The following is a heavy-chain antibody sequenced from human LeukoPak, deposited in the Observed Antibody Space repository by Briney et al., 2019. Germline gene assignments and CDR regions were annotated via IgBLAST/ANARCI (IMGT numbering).Heavy chain of an antibody. J-gene: IGHJ5*02. CDR1: GCTFTSYG. CDR3: AREVIPPGATGDNWLDP. D-gene: IGHD2-2*01. CDR2: ISAYNGNT. Sequence: GASVKVSCKASGCTFTSYGISWVRQAPGQGLEWMGWISAYNGNTNYAQKLQGRVTMTTDTSTSTAYMELRSLRSDDTAVYYCAREVIPPGATGDNWLDPWGQGTLVTVSS. V-gene: IGHV1-18*01.